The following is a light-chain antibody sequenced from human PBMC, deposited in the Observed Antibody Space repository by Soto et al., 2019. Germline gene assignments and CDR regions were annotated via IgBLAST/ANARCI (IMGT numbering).Light chain of an antibody. Sequence: QSALTQPPSASGSPGQSVTICCTGTSSDVGDYNYVSWYQQHPGKAPKLMIYEVSKRPSGVPDRFSGSKSGNTASLTVSGLQAEDEADYYCSSYAGSNNWVFGEGTKLTVL. CDR1: SSDVGDYNY. V-gene: IGLV2-8*01. J-gene: IGLJ3*02. CDR2: EVS. CDR3: SSYAGSNNWV.